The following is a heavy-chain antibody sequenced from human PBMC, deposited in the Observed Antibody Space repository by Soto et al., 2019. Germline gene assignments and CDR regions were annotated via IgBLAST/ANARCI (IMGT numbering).Heavy chain of an antibody. D-gene: IGHD3-22*01. CDR1: GGSISSSSYY. CDR2: IYYSGST. Sequence: SETLSLTCTVSGGSISSSSYYWGWIRQPPGEGLEWIGSIYYSGSTYYNPSLKSRVTISVDTSKNQFSLKLSSVTAADTAVYYCARRLDYYDSSGSLHNWFDPWGQGTLVTVSS. V-gene: IGHV4-39*01. CDR3: ARRLDYYDSSGSLHNWFDP. J-gene: IGHJ5*02.